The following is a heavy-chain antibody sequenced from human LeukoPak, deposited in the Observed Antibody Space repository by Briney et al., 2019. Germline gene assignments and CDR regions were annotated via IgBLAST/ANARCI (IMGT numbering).Heavy chain of an antibody. D-gene: IGHD3-10*01. CDR2: IRSKAYGGTT. Sequence: GRSLRLSCTASGFTFGDYAMSWVRQAPGKGLEWVGFIRSKAYGGTTEYAASVKGRFTISSDDSKSIAYLQMNSLKTEDTAVYYCTRDVGLDSGSYLGSLFDYWGQGTLVTVSS. J-gene: IGHJ4*02. V-gene: IGHV3-49*04. CDR1: GFTFGDYA. CDR3: TRDVGLDSGSYLGSLFDY.